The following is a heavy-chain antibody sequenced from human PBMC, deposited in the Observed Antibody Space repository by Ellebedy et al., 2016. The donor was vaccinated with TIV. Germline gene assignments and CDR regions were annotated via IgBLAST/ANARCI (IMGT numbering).Heavy chain of an antibody. V-gene: IGHV3-7*01. D-gene: IGHD6-19*01. CDR3: ARDQWLGRAYYFDY. J-gene: IGHJ4*02. Sequence: GESLKISCAASGFMFSHYWMTWVRQAPGKGLEWVANIKEDGSEKYYVDSVKGRFTISRDNAKNSLYLQMNSLRPEDTAVYYCARDQWLGRAYYFDYWGQGTLLTVSS. CDR2: IKEDGSEK. CDR1: GFMFSHYW.